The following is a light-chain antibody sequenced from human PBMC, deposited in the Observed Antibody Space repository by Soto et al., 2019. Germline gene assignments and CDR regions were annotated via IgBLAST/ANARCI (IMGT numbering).Light chain of an antibody. Sequence: EIVLTQSPGTLSLSPGERATLSCRASQSVSSSYLAWYQQKPSQTPRLLIYGASSKATDIPDKFSDSGSGTDFSLTISRLEPEDFAVYYCQQYGSSRTFGQGTKVDIK. CDR2: GAS. J-gene: IGKJ1*01. CDR1: QSVSSSY. V-gene: IGKV3-20*01. CDR3: QQYGSSRT.